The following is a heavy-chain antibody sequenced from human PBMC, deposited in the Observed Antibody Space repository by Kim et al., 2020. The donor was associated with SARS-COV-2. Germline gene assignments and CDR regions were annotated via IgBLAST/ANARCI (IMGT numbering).Heavy chain of an antibody. D-gene: IGHD3-3*01. J-gene: IGHJ6*02. CDR1: GYTFTSYG. Sequence: ASVKVSCKASGYTFTSYGISWVRQAPGQGLEWMGWISAYNGNTNYAQKLQGRVTMTTDTSTSTAYMELRSLRSDDTAVYYCARDKAPYYDFWSGYYSLGGYYYYGMDVWGQGTTGTVSS. V-gene: IGHV1-18*01. CDR3: ARDKAPYYDFWSGYYSLGGYYYYGMDV. CDR2: ISAYNGNT.